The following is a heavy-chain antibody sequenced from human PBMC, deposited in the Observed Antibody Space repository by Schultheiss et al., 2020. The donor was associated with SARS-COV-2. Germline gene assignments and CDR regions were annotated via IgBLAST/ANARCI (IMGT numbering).Heavy chain of an antibody. CDR2: IYYSGNT. CDR3: ARLRYDSSGYAFDY. D-gene: IGHD3-22*01. CDR1: DGSIRNYF. Sequence: SETLSLTCTVSDGSIRNYFWTWIRQPPGKGLEWIGNIYYSGNTNYNPSLTSRVTISVDTSKNQFSLKLTSVTTADTAVYYCARLRYDSSGYAFDYWGQGTLVTVSS. V-gene: IGHV4-59*01. J-gene: IGHJ4*02.